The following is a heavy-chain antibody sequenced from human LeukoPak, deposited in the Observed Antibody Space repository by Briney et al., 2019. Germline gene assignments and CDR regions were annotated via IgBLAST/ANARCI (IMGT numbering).Heavy chain of an antibody. CDR3: VSQQVAPP. V-gene: IGHV3-7*01. J-gene: IGHJ5*02. D-gene: IGHD5-12*01. CDR2: IKEDGSIE. CDR1: GFTFSHYW. Sequence: SGGSLRLSCVASGFTFSHYWMSWVRQAPGKGLEWAANIKEDGSIEDYVDSVKGRFTVSRDNAKNSLYLEMNSLRVEDTAVYYCVSQQVAPPWGQGTLVIVSS.